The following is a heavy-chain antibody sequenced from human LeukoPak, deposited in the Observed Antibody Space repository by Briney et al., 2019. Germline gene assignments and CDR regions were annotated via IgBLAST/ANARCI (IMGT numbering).Heavy chain of an antibody. D-gene: IGHD6-13*01. V-gene: IGHV3-23*01. Sequence: GGSLRLSCAASGFTFSTYAMSWVRQAPGKGLEWVSVISGNGGTTYYVDSVKGRFTISRDNSKNTVYLEMNGLRADDTAEYYCAKAPKATAGNGNAFDIWGQGTMVTVSS. CDR2: ISGNGGTT. CDR3: AKAPKATAGNGNAFDI. J-gene: IGHJ3*02. CDR1: GFTFSTYA.